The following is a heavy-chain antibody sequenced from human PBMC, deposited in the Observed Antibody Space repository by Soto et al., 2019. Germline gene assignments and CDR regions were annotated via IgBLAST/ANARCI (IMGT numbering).Heavy chain of an antibody. CDR3: GRDPMDSTPIDL. Sequence: EVQLVESGGGLVQPGGSLRLSCVTSGFTFSSYWMHWVRQDPGKGLVWVACLSGDGTDTRYAESVKGRFSISRDNAKDTLYLQMNSLKDEDTAVYFCGRDPMDSTPIDLWCQGALVTVSS. J-gene: IGHJ4*02. CDR1: GFTFSSYW. CDR2: LSGDGTDT. D-gene: IGHD2-15*01. V-gene: IGHV3-74*01.